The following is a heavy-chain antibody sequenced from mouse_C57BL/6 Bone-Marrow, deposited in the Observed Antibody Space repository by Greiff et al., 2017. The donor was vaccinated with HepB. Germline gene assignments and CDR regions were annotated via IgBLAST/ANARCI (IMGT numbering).Heavy chain of an antibody. CDR1: GFNIKDDY. V-gene: IGHV14-4*01. D-gene: IGHD2-4*01. Sequence: EVKLVESGAELVRPGASVKLSCTASGFNIKDDYMHWVKQRPEQGLEWIGWIDPENGDTEYASKFQGKATITADTASNTAYLQLSSLTSEDTAVYYCTTRWLYYDYFAWFAYWGQGTLVTVSA. J-gene: IGHJ3*01. CDR2: IDPENGDT. CDR3: TTRWLYYDYFAWFAY.